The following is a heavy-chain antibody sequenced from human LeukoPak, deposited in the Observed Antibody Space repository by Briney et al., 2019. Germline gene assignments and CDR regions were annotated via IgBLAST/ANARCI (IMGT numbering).Heavy chain of an antibody. CDR1: GYTFPGYY. CDR3: AREHSSSSGKVFDY. Sequence: ASVKVSCKASGYTFPGYYMHWVRQAPGQGLEWMGWINPNSGGTNYAQKFQGRVTMTRDTSISTAYMELSRLRSDDTAVYYCAREHSSSSGKVFDYWGQGTLVTVPS. D-gene: IGHD6-6*01. V-gene: IGHV1-2*02. J-gene: IGHJ4*02. CDR2: INPNSGGT.